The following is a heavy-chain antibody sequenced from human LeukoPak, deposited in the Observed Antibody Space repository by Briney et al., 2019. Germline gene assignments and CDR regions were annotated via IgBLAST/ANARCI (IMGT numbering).Heavy chain of an antibody. CDR2: INPSGGST. CDR3: ARDSSYSGYDY. CDR1: GYTFTTYY. Sequence: ASVKVSCKSSGYTFTTYYMHWVRQAPGQGLEWMGIINPSGGSTTYAQTFQGRVTMTRDTSTSTAYMELSRLRSDDTAVYYCARDSSYSGYDYWGQGTLVTVSS. J-gene: IGHJ4*02. D-gene: IGHD1-26*01. V-gene: IGHV1-46*01.